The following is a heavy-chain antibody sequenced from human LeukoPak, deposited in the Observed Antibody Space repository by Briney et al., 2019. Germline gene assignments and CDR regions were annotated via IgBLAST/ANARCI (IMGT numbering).Heavy chain of an antibody. V-gene: IGHV3-66*01. Sequence: GGSLRLSCAASGFTVSSNYMSWVRQAPVKGLEWVSVIYSGGSTYYADSVKGRFTISRDNSKNTLYLQMNSLRAEDTAVYYCARAYYDFWSGYYFDYWGQGTLVTVSS. J-gene: IGHJ4*02. CDR3: ARAYYDFWSGYYFDY. CDR2: IYSGGST. CDR1: GFTVSSNY. D-gene: IGHD3-3*01.